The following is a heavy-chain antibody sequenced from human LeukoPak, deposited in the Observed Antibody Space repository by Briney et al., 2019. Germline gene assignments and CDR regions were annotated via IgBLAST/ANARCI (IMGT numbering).Heavy chain of an antibody. J-gene: IGHJ4*02. CDR2: ISGSGGST. CDR1: GFTFSNYA. Sequence: GGSLRLSCAASGFTFSNYAMSWVRQAPGKGLEWVSAISGSGGSTYYADSVKGRFTISRDNSKNTLYLQMNSLRAEDTAVYYCAKGFYDILTGYYDVWGQGTLVTVSS. CDR3: AKGFYDILTGYYDV. D-gene: IGHD3-9*01. V-gene: IGHV3-23*01.